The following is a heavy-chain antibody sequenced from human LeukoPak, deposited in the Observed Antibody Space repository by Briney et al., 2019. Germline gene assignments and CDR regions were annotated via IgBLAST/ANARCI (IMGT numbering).Heavy chain of an antibody. J-gene: IGHJ4*02. CDR2: IYSGGST. Sequence: PGGSLRLSCAASGFTVSSNYMSWVRRAPGKGLEWVSVIYSGGSTYYADSVKGRFTISRDNSKNTLYLQMNSLRAEDTAVYYCASSDILTGTYFDYWGQGTLVTVSS. V-gene: IGHV3-66*01. CDR3: ASSDILTGTYFDY. CDR1: GFTVSSNY. D-gene: IGHD3-9*01.